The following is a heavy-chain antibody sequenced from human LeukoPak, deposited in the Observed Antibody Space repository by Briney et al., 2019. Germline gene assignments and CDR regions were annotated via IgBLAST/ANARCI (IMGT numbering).Heavy chain of an antibody. J-gene: IGHJ4*02. CDR3: ATGQYSGSTYYFDD. CDR1: GFTFSRYS. Sequence: PGGSLRLSCAASGFTFSRYSMSWVRQAPGKGLEWVANIKKDGSEKYYVDSVKGRFTISRDNAQNSLYLQMNSLRAEDTAVYYCATGQYSGSTYYFDDWGQGTLVTVSS. CDR2: IKKDGSEK. V-gene: IGHV3-7*01. D-gene: IGHD1-26*01.